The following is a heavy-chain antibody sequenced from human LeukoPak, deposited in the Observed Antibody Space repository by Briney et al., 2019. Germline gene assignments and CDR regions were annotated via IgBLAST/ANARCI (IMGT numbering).Heavy chain of an antibody. CDR1: GGSISSYY. J-gene: IGHJ5*02. V-gene: IGHV4-59*01. CDR2: IYYSGST. CDR3: ARGGGRDWFDP. Sequence: SETVSLTCTVSGGSISSYYWSWIRQPPGKGLEWIGYIYYSGSTNYSPSLKSRVTISVDTSKNQFSLKLSSVTAADTAVYYCARGGGRDWFDPWGQGTLVTVSS. D-gene: IGHD2-15*01.